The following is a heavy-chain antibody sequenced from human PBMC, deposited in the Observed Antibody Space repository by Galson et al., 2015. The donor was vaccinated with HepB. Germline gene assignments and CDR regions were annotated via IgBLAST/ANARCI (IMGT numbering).Heavy chain of an antibody. CDR2: IWYDGSSK. D-gene: IGHD6-19*01. CDR3: ARDRSGSGWYRGAFDI. Sequence: SLRLSCAASGFTFSNYGMHWVRQAPDKGLDWVAVIWYDGSSKFYADSVKGRFTISRDNSKNTLYLQMGSLRAEDMAVYYCARDRSGSGWYRGAFDIWGQGTVVTVSS. CDR1: GFTFSNYG. J-gene: IGHJ3*02. V-gene: IGHV3-33*01.